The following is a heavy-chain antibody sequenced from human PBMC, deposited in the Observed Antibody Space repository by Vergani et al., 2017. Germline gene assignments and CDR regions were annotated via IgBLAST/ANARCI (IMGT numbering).Heavy chain of an antibody. CDR2: ISNSGNTI. V-gene: IGHV3-11*04. Sequence: QGQLVESGGGLVKPGGSLRLSCAASRFDFSDYYMSWIRQAPGKGLEWISYISNSGNTINYADSVKGRFIVSRDNAKKSLYLQMNSLRVEDTAVYYCASGSSGFFTLTSPNWFDPWGQGNLVTVS. CDR1: RFDFSDYY. J-gene: IGHJ5*02. D-gene: IGHD3-3*01. CDR3: ASGSSGFFTLTSPNWFDP.